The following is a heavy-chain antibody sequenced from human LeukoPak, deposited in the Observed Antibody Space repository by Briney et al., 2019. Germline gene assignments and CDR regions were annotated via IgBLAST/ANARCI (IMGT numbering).Heavy chain of an antibody. Sequence: GRSLRLSCVVSGFTFSNYAMHWVRQAPGKGLEWVAVISYDGSNKYYADSVKGRFTISRDNSKNTLYLQMNSLRVEDTAVYYCASNGDAWELPTSGIEYWGQGTLVTVSP. CDR2: ISYDGSNK. D-gene: IGHD1-26*01. CDR3: ASNGDAWELPTSGIEY. CDR1: GFTFSNYA. V-gene: IGHV3-30-3*01. J-gene: IGHJ4*02.